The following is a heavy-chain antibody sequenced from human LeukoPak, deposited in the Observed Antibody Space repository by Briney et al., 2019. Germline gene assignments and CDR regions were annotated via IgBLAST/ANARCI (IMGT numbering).Heavy chain of an antibody. CDR1: GGSFSGYY. CDR2: INHSGNT. D-gene: IGHD2-15*01. J-gene: IGHJ4*02. Sequence: SETLSLTCAVYGGSFSGYYWSWIRQPPGQGLEWIGEINHSGNTIYNPSLKSRVSISVDTSKNQFSLRLSSVTAADTAVYYCARGLRGGGTCSIDYWGQGVLVTVSS. CDR3: ARGLRGGGTCSIDY. V-gene: IGHV4-34*01.